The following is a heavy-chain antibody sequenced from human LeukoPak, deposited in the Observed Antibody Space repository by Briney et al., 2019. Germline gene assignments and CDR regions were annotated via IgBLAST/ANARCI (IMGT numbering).Heavy chain of an antibody. V-gene: IGHV6-1*01. J-gene: IGHJ3*02. CDR1: GDSVSSNSAA. CDR3: ARDRAGVYSYGSGSYYKRADAFDI. D-gene: IGHD3-10*01. CDR2: TYYRSKWYN. Sequence: SQTLSLTCAISGDSVSSNSAAWNWIRQSPSRGPEWLGRTYYRSKWYNDYAVSVKSRITINPDTSKNQFSLQLNSVTPEDTAVYYCARDRAGVYSYGSGSYYKRADAFDIWGQGTMVTVSS.